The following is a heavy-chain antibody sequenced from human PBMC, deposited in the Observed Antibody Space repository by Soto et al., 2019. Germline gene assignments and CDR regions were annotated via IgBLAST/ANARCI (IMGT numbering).Heavy chain of an antibody. V-gene: IGHV3-30-3*01. J-gene: IGHJ4*02. CDR2: ISYDGSNK. D-gene: IGHD5-18*01. CDR1: GFTFSSYA. Sequence: LRLSCAASGFTFSSYAMHWVRQAPGKGLEWVAVISYDGSNKYYADSVKGRFTISRDNSKNTLYLQMNSLRAEDTAVYYCARDGDTAMARYFDYWGQGTLVTVSS. CDR3: ARDGDTAMARYFDY.